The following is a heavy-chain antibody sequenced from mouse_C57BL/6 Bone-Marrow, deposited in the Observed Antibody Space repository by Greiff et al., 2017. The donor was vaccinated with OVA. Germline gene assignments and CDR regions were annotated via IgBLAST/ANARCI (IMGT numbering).Heavy chain of an antibody. V-gene: IGHV1-54*01. CDR3: ARDYGSSYRFAY. D-gene: IGHD1-1*01. Sequence: QVQLQQSGAELVRPGTSVKVSCKASGYAFTNYLIEWVKQRPGQGLEWIGVSNPGSGGTNYNEKFKGKATLTADKSSSTAYMQLSSLTSEDSAVYFCARDYGSSYRFAYWGQGTLVTVSA. CDR2: SNPGSGGT. CDR1: GYAFTNYL. J-gene: IGHJ3*01.